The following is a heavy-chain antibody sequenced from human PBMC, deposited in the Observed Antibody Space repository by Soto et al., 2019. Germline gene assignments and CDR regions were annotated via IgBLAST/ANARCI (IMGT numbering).Heavy chain of an antibody. CDR2: IYYSGNT. CDR3: AGSGYYHNSGMDV. V-gene: IGHV4-59*12. Sequence: SETLSLTCTVSGGSISSFYWSWIRQPPGKGLEWIGYIYYSGNTNYNPSLKSRVTISVDTSKNQFSLKLSSVTAADTAVYYCAGSGYYHNSGMDVWGQGTTVTVSS. CDR1: GGSISSFY. J-gene: IGHJ6*02. D-gene: IGHD3-22*01.